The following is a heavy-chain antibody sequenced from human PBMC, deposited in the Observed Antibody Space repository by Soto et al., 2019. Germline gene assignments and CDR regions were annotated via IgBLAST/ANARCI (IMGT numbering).Heavy chain of an antibody. J-gene: IGHJ3*01. CDR2: IYASGIT. CDR1: GGSVGSGEYY. V-gene: IGHV4-30-4*01. D-gene: IGHD5-18*01. Sequence: QVQLQESGPGLVKPSQTLSLACTVSGGSVGSGEYYYSWIRQPPGKGLEWIGYIYASGITTYTPSLRGRVTISRDRSNNQVSLKLSSVTAAYTAVYCCARDVAHGYTENVWGQGTMVTVAA. CDR3: ARDVAHGYTENV.